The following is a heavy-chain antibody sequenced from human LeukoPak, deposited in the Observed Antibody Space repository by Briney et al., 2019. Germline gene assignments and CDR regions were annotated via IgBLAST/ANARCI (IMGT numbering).Heavy chain of an antibody. V-gene: IGHV3-7*03. CDR2: KNKDGGGI. J-gene: IGHJ6*04. Sequence: GGPLRLSCAVSGFPFSNSWMYWVRQAPGKGLEGVANKNKDGGGISYVDSVKGRFIISRDNARNSPYLQMNSLRVEDTAVYFCAGGNSMDVWGKGTAVTVSS. CDR3: AGGNSMDV. CDR1: GFPFSNSW. D-gene: IGHD1/OR15-1a*01.